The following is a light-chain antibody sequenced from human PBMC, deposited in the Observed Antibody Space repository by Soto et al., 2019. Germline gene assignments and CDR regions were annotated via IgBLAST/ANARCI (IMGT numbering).Light chain of an antibody. J-gene: IGLJ2*01. Sequence: QAVVTQPPSASGTPGQRVTISCSGSGSSIGTNTVNWYRQLPGTAPKLLIYGDNQRPSGVPDRFSASKSGTSASLAISGLQSEDEADYYCVAWDGSLNNVLFGGGTKVTVL. CDR1: GSSIGTNT. CDR3: VAWDGSLNNVL. V-gene: IGLV1-44*01. CDR2: GDN.